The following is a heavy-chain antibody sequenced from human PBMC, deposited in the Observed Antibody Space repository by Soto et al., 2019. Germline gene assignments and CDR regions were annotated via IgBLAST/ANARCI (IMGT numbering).Heavy chain of an antibody. CDR2: IKSDGTEK. CDR1: GFTFRNYY. V-gene: IGHV3-7*03. D-gene: IGHD2-15*01. J-gene: IGHJ4*02. Sequence: GGSLRLSCAASGFTFRNYYMNWVRQAPGKGLEWVAKIKSDGTEKYYVDSVKGRFTISRDNAENSLYLQMNSLRAEDTAVYYCSLFWWYFSRDYPRGLFDYWGQGTLGTVSS. CDR3: SLFWWYFSRDYPRGLFDY.